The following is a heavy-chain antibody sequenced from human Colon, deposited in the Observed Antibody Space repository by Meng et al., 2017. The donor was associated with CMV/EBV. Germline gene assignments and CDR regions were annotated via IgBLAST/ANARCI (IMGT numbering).Heavy chain of an antibody. Sequence: QVQLMQSGAGVRGPGPSVKVSCKPFGYTSSDYYMHWVRQAPGEGLEWMGWIRSDGSATNYAQKFRGRVTMPRDASVSTAYMELSGLTSDDTAVYFCVRSSGWSLFDYWGPGALVTVSS. J-gene: IGHJ4*02. V-gene: IGHV1-2*02. CDR3: VRSSGWSLFDY. CDR2: IRSDGSAT. CDR1: GYTSSDYY. D-gene: IGHD6-19*01.